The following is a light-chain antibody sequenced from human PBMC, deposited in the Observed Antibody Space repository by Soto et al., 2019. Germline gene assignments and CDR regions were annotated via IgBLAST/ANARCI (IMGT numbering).Light chain of an antibody. CDR2: GAS. J-gene: IGKJ5*01. Sequence: EIILTQSPDTLSLSPGERANLSCRASQTVSSNYLAWCQQRPGQAPRLLIYGASTRAAGIPDRVSGSGSGRDFTLTITRLEPEESAGYFCQQYSGSPTTFGQGTRREIK. V-gene: IGKV3-20*01. CDR3: QQYSGSPTT. CDR1: QTVSSNY.